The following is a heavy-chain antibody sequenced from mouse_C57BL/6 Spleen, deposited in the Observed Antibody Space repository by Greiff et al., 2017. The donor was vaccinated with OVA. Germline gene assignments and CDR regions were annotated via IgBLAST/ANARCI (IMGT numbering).Heavy chain of an antibody. Sequence: ESGPGLVKPSQSLSLTCSVTGYSITSGYYWNWIRQFPGNKLEWMGYISYDGSNNYNPSLKNRISITRDTSKNQFFLKWNSVTTEDTATYYCARDDGYYDYWGQGTTLTVSS. V-gene: IGHV3-6*01. CDR1: GYSITSGYY. J-gene: IGHJ2*01. D-gene: IGHD2-3*01. CDR2: ISYDGSN. CDR3: ARDDGYYDY.